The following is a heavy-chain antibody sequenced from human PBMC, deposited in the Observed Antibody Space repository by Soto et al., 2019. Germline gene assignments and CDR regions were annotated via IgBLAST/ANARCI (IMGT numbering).Heavy chain of an antibody. CDR2: ISSSSSYI. CDR1: GFTFSSYS. J-gene: IGHJ6*03. D-gene: IGHD6-6*01. Sequence: GGSLRLSCAASGFTFSSYSMNWVRQAPGKGLEWVSSISSSSSYIYYADSVKGRFTISRDNAKNSLYLQMNSLRAEDTAVYYCARADLTPVSETAARTLYYYYYYMDVWGKGTTVTVSS. CDR3: ARADLTPVSETAARTLYYYYYYMDV. V-gene: IGHV3-21*01.